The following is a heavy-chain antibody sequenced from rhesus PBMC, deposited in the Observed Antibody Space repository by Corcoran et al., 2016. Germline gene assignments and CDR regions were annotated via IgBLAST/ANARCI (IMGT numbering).Heavy chain of an antibody. CDR3: ARVGYSSSPFFDY. Sequence: QLQLQESGPGLVKPSETLSLTCAVSGGSISSNYWSWIRQPPGKGLEWIGRISGSGGSTDDNPSLKSRVSISTDTSKNQFSLKLSAVTAADTAVYYCARVGYSSSPFFDYWGQGVLVTVSS. D-gene: IGHD6-43*01. J-gene: IGHJ4*01. CDR2: ISGSGGST. V-gene: IGHV4-173*01. CDR1: GGSISSNY.